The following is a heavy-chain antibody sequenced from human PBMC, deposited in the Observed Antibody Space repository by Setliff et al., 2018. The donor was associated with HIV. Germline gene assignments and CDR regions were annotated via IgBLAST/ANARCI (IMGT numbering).Heavy chain of an antibody. V-gene: IGHV1-2*02. Sequence: GASVKVSCKASRYTFTGYYMHWVRQAPGQGLEWMGWINPNSGGTNYAQKLQGRVTMTRDTPISTAYMELSRLRSDDTAVYYCARGMDDSSGYYYGYYDYHMDVWGKGTTVTVSS. D-gene: IGHD3-22*01. J-gene: IGHJ6*03. CDR2: INPNSGGT. CDR3: ARGMDDSSGYYYGYYDYHMDV. CDR1: RYTFTGYY.